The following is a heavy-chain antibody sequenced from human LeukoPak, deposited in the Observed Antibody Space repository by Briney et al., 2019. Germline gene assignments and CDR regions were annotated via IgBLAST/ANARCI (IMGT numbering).Heavy chain of an antibody. CDR1: GFTFNNHA. CDR3: AKGRVVTTSPLNY. Sequence: GGSLRLSCAASGFTFNNHAMNWVRQAPGKGLEWVSSISAGGGSTNYADSVKGRFTISRDNSKNTLSLEMNSLRADDTAVYFCAKGRVVTTSPLNYWGQGTLVTVSS. D-gene: IGHD2-21*02. CDR2: ISAGGGST. V-gene: IGHV3-23*01. J-gene: IGHJ4*02.